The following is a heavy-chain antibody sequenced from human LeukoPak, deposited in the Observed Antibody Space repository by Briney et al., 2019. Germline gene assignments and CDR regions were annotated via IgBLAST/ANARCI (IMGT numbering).Heavy chain of an antibody. D-gene: IGHD1-7*01. J-gene: IGHJ3*02. CDR3: ARYTGTRAFDI. Sequence: SETLSLTCTVSGYSISSGYYWGWIRQPPGKGLEWIGSIYHSGSTYYNPSLKSRVTISVDRSKNQFSLKLSSVTAADTAVYYCARYTGTRAFDIWGQGTMVTVSS. V-gene: IGHV4-38-2*02. CDR1: GYSISSGYY. CDR2: IYHSGST.